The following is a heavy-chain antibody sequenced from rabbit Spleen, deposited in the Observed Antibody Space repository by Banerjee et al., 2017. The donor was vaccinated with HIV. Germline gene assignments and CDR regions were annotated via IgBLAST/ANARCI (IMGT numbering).Heavy chain of an antibody. V-gene: IGHV1S40*01. D-gene: IGHD1-1*01. Sequence: QSLEESGGDLVKPGASLTLTCTASGVSFSSSSYMCWVRQAPGKGLEWIACIDSGNSGFTYFATWAKGRFTCSKTSSTTVTLQMTRLTAADTATYFCARDTSSSFSSYGMDLWGPGTLVTV. J-gene: IGHJ6*01. CDR3: ARDTSSSFSSYGMDL. CDR2: IDSGNSGFT. CDR1: GVSFSSSSY.